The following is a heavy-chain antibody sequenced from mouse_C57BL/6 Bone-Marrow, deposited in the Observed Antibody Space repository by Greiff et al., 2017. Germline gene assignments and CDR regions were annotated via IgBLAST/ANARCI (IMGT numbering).Heavy chain of an antibody. V-gene: IGHV1-50*01. Sequence: QVQLQQPGAELVKPGASVKLSCKASGYTFTSYWMQWVKQRPGQGLEWIGEIAPSDSYTNYNQKFEGKATLTVDTSSSTAYMQLSSLTSEDSAVYYCAIYYDCDYWGQGTTLTVSS. CDR1: GYTFTSYW. J-gene: IGHJ2*01. CDR3: AIYYDCDY. D-gene: IGHD1-1*01. CDR2: IAPSDSYT.